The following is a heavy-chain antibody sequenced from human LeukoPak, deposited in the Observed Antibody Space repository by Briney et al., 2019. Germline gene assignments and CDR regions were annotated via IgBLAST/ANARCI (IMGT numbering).Heavy chain of an antibody. CDR1: GFTFSGSA. CDR3: HYDSSGYDNY. D-gene: IGHD3-22*01. J-gene: IGHJ4*02. CDR2: IRSKANSYAT. V-gene: IGHV3-73*01. Sequence: GGSLKLSCAASGFTFSGSAMHWVRQASGRGLEWVGRIRSKANSYATAYAASVKGRFTISRDDSKNTAYLQMNSLKTEDTAVYYCHYDSSGYDNYWGQGTLVTVSS.